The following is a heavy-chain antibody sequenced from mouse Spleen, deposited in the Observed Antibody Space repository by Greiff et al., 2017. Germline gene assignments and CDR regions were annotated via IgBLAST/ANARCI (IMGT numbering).Heavy chain of an antibody. CDR3: ARLAGDY. CDR1: GFTFSSYA. J-gene: IGHJ4*01. V-gene: IGHV5-9-3*01. CDR2: ISSGGSYT. Sequence: EVHLVESGGGLVKPGGSLKLSCAASGFTFSSYAMSWVRQTPEKRLEWVATISSGGSYTYYPDSVKGRFTISRDNAKNTLYLQMSSLRSEDTAMYYCARLAGDYWGQGTSVTVSS.